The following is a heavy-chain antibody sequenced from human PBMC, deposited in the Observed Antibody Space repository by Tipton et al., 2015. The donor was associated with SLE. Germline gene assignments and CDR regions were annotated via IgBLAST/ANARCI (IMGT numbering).Heavy chain of an antibody. Sequence: GSLRLSCAASGFTFSSYSMNWVRQAPGKGLEWVSSISSSSSYIYYADSVKGRFTISRDNAKNSLYLQMNSLRAEDTAVYYCARGRPVWTAMVRGAFDYWGQGTLVTVSS. D-gene: IGHD3-10*01. CDR3: ARGRPVWTAMVRGAFDY. CDR1: GFTFSSYS. CDR2: ISSSSSYI. V-gene: IGHV3-21*01. J-gene: IGHJ4*02.